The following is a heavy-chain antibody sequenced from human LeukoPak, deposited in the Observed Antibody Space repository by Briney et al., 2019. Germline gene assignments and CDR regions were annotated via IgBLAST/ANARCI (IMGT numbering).Heavy chain of an antibody. CDR1: GFTFSSYS. J-gene: IGHJ4*02. D-gene: IGHD3-22*01. Sequence: GGSLRLSCAASGFTFSSYSMNWVRQAPGKGLEWVSSISGSSSYIYYADSVKGRFTISRDNAKNSLYPQMNSLRAEDTAVYYCARVDYYYDYWGQGTLVTVSS. CDR3: ARVDYYYDY. CDR2: ISGSSSYI. V-gene: IGHV3-21*01.